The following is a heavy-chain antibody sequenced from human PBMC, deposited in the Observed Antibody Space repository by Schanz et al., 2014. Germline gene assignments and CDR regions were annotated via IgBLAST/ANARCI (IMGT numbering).Heavy chain of an antibody. V-gene: IGHV3-11*06. J-gene: IGHJ4*02. Sequence: VQLVESGGGLVQPGGSLRLSCTASGFPFSDYFMAWIRQPPGRGLEWVSYVSSSSSYTHYADSVKGRFTISRDNSKNTVYIQMNSLRAEDTAVYYCARGGPAYYFDDWGQGTLVTVSS. CDR1: GFPFSDYF. CDR3: ARGGPAYYFDD. CDR2: VSSSSSYT.